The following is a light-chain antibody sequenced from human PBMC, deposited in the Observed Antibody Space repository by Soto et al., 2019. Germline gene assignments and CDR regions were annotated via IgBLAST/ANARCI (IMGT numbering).Light chain of an antibody. V-gene: IGKV1-39*01. Sequence: DIQMTQSPSSLSASVGDRVTITCRASQSITSLLNWYQQKPGKAPKLLIYRASTLQSGVPSRFSGSGSGTYFTLTISSLQPDDFATYHCQQSNNSRHFGGATKVDI. J-gene: IGKJ4*01. CDR3: QQSNNSRH. CDR1: QSITSL. CDR2: RAS.